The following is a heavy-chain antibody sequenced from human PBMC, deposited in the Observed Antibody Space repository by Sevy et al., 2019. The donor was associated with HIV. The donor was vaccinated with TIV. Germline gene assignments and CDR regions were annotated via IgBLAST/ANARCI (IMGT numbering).Heavy chain of an antibody. Sequence: ASVKDSCKASGGTFYSYAISWVRQAPGQGLEWMGGIIPIFGATNYAQKFQGRVTITADESTSAAYMELSSLRSEDMAVYYCARAEKAVTGTAFDYWGQGTLVTVSS. CDR2: IIPIFGAT. V-gene: IGHV1-69*13. CDR1: GGTFYSYA. J-gene: IGHJ4*02. CDR3: ARAEKAVTGTAFDY. D-gene: IGHD6-19*01.